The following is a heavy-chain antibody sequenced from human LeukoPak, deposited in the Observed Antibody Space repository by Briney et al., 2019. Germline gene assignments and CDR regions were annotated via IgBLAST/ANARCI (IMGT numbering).Heavy chain of an antibody. D-gene: IGHD6-19*01. CDR2: ISYDGSNK. CDR1: GFTFSSYG. CDR3: ARDSSGWYHTTILDY. J-gene: IGHJ4*02. V-gene: IGHV3-30*03. Sequence: GGSLRLSCAASGFTFSSYGMHWVRQAPGKGLEWVAVISYDGSNKYYVDSVKGRFTISRDNSKNTLYLQMNSLRAEDTAVYYCARDSSGWYHTTILDYWGQGTLVTVSS.